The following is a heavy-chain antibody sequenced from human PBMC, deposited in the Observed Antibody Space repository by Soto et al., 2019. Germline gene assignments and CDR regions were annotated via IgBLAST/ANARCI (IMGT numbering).Heavy chain of an antibody. CDR3: ARARIVENYYYYGMDV. V-gene: IGHV1-69*06. D-gene: IGHD3-22*01. CDR1: GGTFSSYA. CDR2: IIPIFGTA. J-gene: IGHJ6*02. Sequence: ASVKVSCKASGGTFSSYAISWVRQAPGQGLEWMGGIIPIFGTANYAQKFQGRVTITAGKSTSTAYMELSSLRSEDTAVYYCARARIVENYYYYGMDVWGQGTTVTVSS.